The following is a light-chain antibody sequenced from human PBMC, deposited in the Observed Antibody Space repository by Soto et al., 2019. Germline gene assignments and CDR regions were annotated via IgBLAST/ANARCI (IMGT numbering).Light chain of an antibody. CDR2: GNS. J-gene: IGLJ1*01. CDR3: QSYDSSLSCV. CDR1: SSNIGAGYD. V-gene: IGLV1-40*01. Sequence: QSVLTQPPSVSGAPGQRVTISCTGSSSNIGAGYDVHWYQQLPGTAPKLLIYGNSNRPSGVPDRFSGSKSGTSASLAITGLQAEDEADYYCQSYDSSLSCVFGTVTKLTVL.